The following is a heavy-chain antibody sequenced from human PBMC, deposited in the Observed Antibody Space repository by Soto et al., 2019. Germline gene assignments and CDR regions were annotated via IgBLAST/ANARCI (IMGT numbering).Heavy chain of an antibody. D-gene: IGHD3-3*01. CDR1: GYTFTSYG. J-gene: IGHJ2*01. V-gene: IGHV1-18*01. Sequence: QVQLVQSGAEVKKPGASVKVSCKASGYTFTSYGISWVRQAPGQGLEWMGWISAYNGNTNYAQKLQGRVXXTXAXXTSTAYMELRSLRSDDTAVYYCAREAILASWYFDLWGRGTLVTVSS. CDR3: AREAILASWYFDL. CDR2: ISAYNGNT.